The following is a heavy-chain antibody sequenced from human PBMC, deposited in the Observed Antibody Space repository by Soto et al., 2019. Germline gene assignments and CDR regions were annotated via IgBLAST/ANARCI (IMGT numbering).Heavy chain of an antibody. CDR2: IYYSGST. V-gene: IGHV4-31*03. J-gene: IGHJ4*02. D-gene: IGHD3-3*01. Sequence: SETLSLTCTVSGGSISSGGYYWSWIRQHPGKGLEWIGYIYYSGSTYYNPSLKSRVTISVDTSKNQFSLKLSSVTAADTAVYYCAIRESRITNYLGFDYWGQGTLVTVSS. CDR3: AIRESRITNYLGFDY. CDR1: GGSISSGGYY.